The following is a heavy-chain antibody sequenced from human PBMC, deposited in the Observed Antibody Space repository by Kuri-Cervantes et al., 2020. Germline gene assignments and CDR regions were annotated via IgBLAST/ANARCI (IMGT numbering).Heavy chain of an antibody. CDR1: GFTFSSYG. CDR3: ARDSGELSLDY. CDR2: IKQDGSEK. V-gene: IGHV3-7*01. Sequence: GGSLRLSCAASGFTFSSYGMHWVRQAPGKGLEWVANIKQDGSEKYYVDSVKGRFTISRDNAKNSLYLQMNSLRAEDTAVYYCARDSGELSLDYWGQGTLVTVSS. J-gene: IGHJ4*02. D-gene: IGHD3-16*02.